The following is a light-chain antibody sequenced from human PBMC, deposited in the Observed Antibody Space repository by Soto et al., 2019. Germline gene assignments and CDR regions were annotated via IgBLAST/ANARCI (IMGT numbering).Light chain of an antibody. V-gene: IGKV1-5*01. CDR1: QSVSNW. J-gene: IGKJ1*01. Sequence: DIQMTQSPSTLSASLGDRVSITCRASQSVSNWLAWYQQKPGMAPNLLIYDASTLESGVPSRFSGSGSGTEFTLTISSLQPDDFATYYCQQYKTYPWTFGQGTKVDIK. CDR3: QQYKTYPWT. CDR2: DAS.